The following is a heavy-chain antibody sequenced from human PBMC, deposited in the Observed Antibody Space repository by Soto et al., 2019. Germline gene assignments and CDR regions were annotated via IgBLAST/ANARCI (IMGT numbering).Heavy chain of an antibody. Sequence: ASVKVSCKASGGTFSSYAISWVRQAPGQGLEWMGGIIPIFGTANYAQKFQGRVTITADESTSTAYMELSSLRSEDTAVYYCARRIAARPYYYYGMDVWGQGTTVTVSS. D-gene: IGHD6-6*01. CDR1: GGTFSSYA. CDR3: ARRIAARPYYYYGMDV. J-gene: IGHJ6*02. V-gene: IGHV1-69*13. CDR2: IIPIFGTA.